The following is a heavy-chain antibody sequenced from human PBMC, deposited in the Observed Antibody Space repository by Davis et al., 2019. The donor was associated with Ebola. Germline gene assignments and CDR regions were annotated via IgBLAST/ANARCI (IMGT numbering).Heavy chain of an antibody. CDR1: GFTFSSYS. J-gene: IGHJ6*02. CDR2: ISSSSSYI. CDR3: ARSLLGYYYYGMDV. V-gene: IGHV3-21*01. Sequence: PSETLSLTCAASGFTFSSYSMNWVRQAPGKGLEWVSSISSSSSYIYYADSVKGRFTISRDNAKNSLYLQMNSLRAEDTAVYYCARSLLGYYYYGMDVWGQGTTVTVSS.